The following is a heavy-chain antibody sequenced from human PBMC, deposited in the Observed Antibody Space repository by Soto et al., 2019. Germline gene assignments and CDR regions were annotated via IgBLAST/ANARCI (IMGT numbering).Heavy chain of an antibody. CDR3: TRLVPRRYFDS. Sequence: QEQLVESGGGLVEPGGSLRLSCAASGFNFDDYYMSWIRQAPGKGLEYIAYISSLNHYNNYADSVKGRFTISIDKAKNSLELQMSSLRSDDTTVYYCTRLVPRRYFDSWGRGTLVTVSS. V-gene: IGHV3-11*06. D-gene: IGHD3-9*01. CDR1: GFNFDDYY. CDR2: ISSLNHYN. J-gene: IGHJ4*02.